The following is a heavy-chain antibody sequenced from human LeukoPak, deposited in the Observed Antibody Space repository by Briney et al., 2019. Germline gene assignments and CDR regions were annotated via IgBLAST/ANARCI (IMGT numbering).Heavy chain of an antibody. Sequence: GGSLRLSCAVSGFTFSSYTMNWVRQAPGKGLEWVSSISTSSSYMLYADSVKGRFTISRDDAENSLFLQMNSLRAEDTAVYYRARSIIYFDYWGQGALVTVSS. J-gene: IGHJ4*02. D-gene: IGHD3-10*01. CDR2: ISTSSSYM. V-gene: IGHV3-21*01. CDR1: GFTFSSYT. CDR3: ARSIIYFDY.